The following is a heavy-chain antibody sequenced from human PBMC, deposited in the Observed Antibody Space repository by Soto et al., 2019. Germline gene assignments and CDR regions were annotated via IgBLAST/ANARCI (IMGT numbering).Heavy chain of an antibody. CDR2: IFYTGST. Sequence: TLSLTCTVSGGSISRYFWSWIRQSPGKGLEWIGYIFYTGSTTYNPSLKSRVTISIDTSKNQFSLKLSSLTAADTAVYYCAHFSDLEWFDPWGQGTLVTSPQ. J-gene: IGHJ5*02. CDR3: AHFSDLEWFDP. V-gene: IGHV4-59*01. D-gene: IGHD2-21*01. CDR1: GGSISRYF.